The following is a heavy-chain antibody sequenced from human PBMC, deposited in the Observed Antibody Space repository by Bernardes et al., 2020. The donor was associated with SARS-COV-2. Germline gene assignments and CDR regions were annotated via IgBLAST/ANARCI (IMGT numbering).Heavy chain of an antibody. Sequence: GGSLRLSCAASGFIFSNYWMSWVRQAPGKGLEWVANIKPDGTKKFYSESVKGRFTISRDNTKNSVSLEMNSLSVEDTAVYYCARDDGVAEAGHYYGTDVWGQGTAVTVSS. CDR1: GFIFSNYW. D-gene: IGHD6-13*01. V-gene: IGHV3-7*01. J-gene: IGHJ6*02. CDR3: ARDDGVAEAGHYYGTDV. CDR2: IKPDGTKK.